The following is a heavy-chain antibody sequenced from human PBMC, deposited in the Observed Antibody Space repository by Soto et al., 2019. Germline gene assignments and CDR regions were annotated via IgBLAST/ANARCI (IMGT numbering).Heavy chain of an antibody. CDR1: GFSFSSYP. V-gene: IGHV3-21*01. D-gene: IGHD2-15*01. J-gene: IGHJ5*02. CDR3: ARGYTGYCSGGTCYWFDP. Sequence: EVQLVESGGGLVKPGGSLRLSCAASGFSFSSYPMNWVRQAPGKGLEWVSSISSSASHINYADSVKGRFTISRDNAKKSPYLQMNSLRAEDTAVYYCARGYTGYCSGGTCYWFDPWGQGTLVTVSS. CDR2: ISSSASHI.